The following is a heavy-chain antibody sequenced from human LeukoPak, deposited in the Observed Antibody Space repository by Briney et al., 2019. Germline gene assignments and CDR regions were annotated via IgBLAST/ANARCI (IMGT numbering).Heavy chain of an antibody. J-gene: IGHJ4*02. CDR1: GFSIRKYG. CDR3: ARDKIVGATVLDY. D-gene: IGHD1-26*01. CDR2: MKQDGSEE. Sequence: GGSLRLSCAASGFSIRKYGIQWVRQAPGKGLEWVANMKQDGSEEYYVDSVKGRFTISRDNAKNSLYLQMNSLRAEDTAVYYCARDKIVGATVLDYWGQGSLVTVSP. V-gene: IGHV3-7*03.